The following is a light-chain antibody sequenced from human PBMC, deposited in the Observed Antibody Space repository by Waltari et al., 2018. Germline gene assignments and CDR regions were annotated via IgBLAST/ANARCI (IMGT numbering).Light chain of an antibody. V-gene: IGLV3-21*02. CDR1: NIGSRS. J-gene: IGLJ3*02. CDR3: HVCDANTVM. CDR2: LDS. Sequence: SSVLTQAPSVSVAPGQTATVTCGGDNIGSRSVHWYQQKPGRAPVLVVYLDSDRPSGIPERFSGSKSGNAATLTISRVEAGDEADYYCHVCDANTVMFGGGTKLTVL.